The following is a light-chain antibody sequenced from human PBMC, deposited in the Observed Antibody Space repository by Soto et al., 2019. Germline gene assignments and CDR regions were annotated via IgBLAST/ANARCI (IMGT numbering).Light chain of an antibody. CDR3: SSYTTRSTRV. Sequence: QSALTQPASVSGSPGQSIAISCTGSSSDVGIYNYVSWYQQHPGKVPKLIIYEVSNRPSGVSNRFSGSKSGNTDSLTISGLQAEDEADYYCSSYTTRSTRVFGTGTKLTVL. CDR1: SSDVGIYNY. CDR2: EVS. V-gene: IGLV2-14*01. J-gene: IGLJ1*01.